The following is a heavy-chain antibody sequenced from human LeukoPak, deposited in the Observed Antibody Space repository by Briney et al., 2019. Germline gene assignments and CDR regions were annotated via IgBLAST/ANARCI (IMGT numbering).Heavy chain of an antibody. D-gene: IGHD6-13*01. CDR1: GYTFSMYN. CDR3: ARDTRAAAGQPYFDS. Sequence: ASVKVSCKASGYTFSMYNMHWVRQAPGQGLEWMGWINPNTGGTNYAQKFKGRVTMTRDTSISTAYMELSRLRSDDTAVFYCARDTRAAAGQPYFDSWGQGTLVTVSS. V-gene: IGHV1-2*02. CDR2: INPNTGGT. J-gene: IGHJ4*02.